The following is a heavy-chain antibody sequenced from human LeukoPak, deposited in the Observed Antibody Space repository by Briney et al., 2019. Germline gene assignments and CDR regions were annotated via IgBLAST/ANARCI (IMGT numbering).Heavy chain of an antibody. J-gene: IGHJ4*02. V-gene: IGHV3-7*03. CDR1: GFTFSSYW. CDR2: IKEDGSEK. Sequence: AGGSLRLSCAASGFTFSSYWMSWVRQAPGKGLEWVANIKEDGSEKYYVDSVKGRFTASRDNAKNSLYLQMNSLSAEDTAVYYCARVVQLWLLDEKDYWGQGTLVTVSS. CDR3: ARVVQLWLLDEKDY. D-gene: IGHD5-18*01.